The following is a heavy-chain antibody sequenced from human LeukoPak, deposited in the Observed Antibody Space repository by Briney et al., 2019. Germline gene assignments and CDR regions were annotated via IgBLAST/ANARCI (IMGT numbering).Heavy chain of an antibody. D-gene: IGHD6-6*01. CDR3: ARHPSYSSSSNDY. CDR2: IYTSGST. CDR1: GGSISSYY. V-gene: IGHV4-4*09. Sequence: SETLSLTCTVSGGSISSYYWSWIRQPPGKGLEWIGYIYTSGSTNYNPSLKSRVTILVDTSKNQFSLKLSSVTAADTAVYYCARHPSYSSSSNDYWGQGTLVTVSS. J-gene: IGHJ4*02.